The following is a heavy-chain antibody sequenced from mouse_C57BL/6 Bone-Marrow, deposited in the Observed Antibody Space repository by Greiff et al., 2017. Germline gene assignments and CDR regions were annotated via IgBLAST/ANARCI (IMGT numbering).Heavy chain of an antibody. CDR2: IDPENGDT. CDR3: TTGMVDV. J-gene: IGHJ1*03. CDR1: GFNIKDDY. Sequence: VQLQQSGAELVRPGASVKLSCTASGFNIKDDYMHWVKQRPEQGLEWIGWIDPENGDTAYASKFQGKATITADTSSNTAYLQLSSLTSEDTAVYYGTTGMVDVWGTGTTVTVSS. V-gene: IGHV14-4*01. D-gene: IGHD2-3*01.